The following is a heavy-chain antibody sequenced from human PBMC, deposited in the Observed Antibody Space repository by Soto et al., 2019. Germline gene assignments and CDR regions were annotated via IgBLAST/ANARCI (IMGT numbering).Heavy chain of an antibody. V-gene: IGHV3-21*01. CDR1: GFTFSSYS. CDR3: ARGNVGSLRFSLLARNYYGMDV. Sequence: VGSLRLSCAASGFTFSSYSMNWVRQAPGKGLEWVSSISSSSSYIYYADSVKGRFTISRDNAKNSLYLQMNSLRAEDTAVYYCARGNVGSLRFSLLARNYYGMDVWGQGTTLTVSS. D-gene: IGHD3-3*01. CDR2: ISSSSSYI. J-gene: IGHJ6*02.